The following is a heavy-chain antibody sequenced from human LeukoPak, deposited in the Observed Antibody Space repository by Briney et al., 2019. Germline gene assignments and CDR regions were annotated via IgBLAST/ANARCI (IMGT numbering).Heavy chain of an antibody. Sequence: GGSLRLSCAHSAFTFSSYWMSWVRQAPGRGLEWVSTISASGSHTYYADSVKGRFAISRDNSGNTLTLQMHSLRVEDTAVYYCVRRVQLDFWGQGTLVSVSP. J-gene: IGHJ4*02. V-gene: IGHV3-23*01. CDR1: AFTFSSYW. D-gene: IGHD3-10*01. CDR3: VRRVQLDF. CDR2: ISASGSHT.